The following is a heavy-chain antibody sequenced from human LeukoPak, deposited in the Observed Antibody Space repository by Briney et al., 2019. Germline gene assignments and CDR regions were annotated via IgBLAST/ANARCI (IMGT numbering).Heavy chain of an antibody. V-gene: IGHV3-21*01. CDR1: GFTFSSYS. J-gene: IGHJ4*02. Sequence: GGSLRLSCAASGFTFSSYSMNWVRQAPGKGLEWVSSISSSSSYIYYADSVKGRFTISRDNAKNSLYLQVNSLRAEDTAVYYCARDYCSSTSCKRFDYWGQGTLVTVSS. CDR2: ISSSSSYI. CDR3: ARDYCSSTSCKRFDY. D-gene: IGHD2-2*01.